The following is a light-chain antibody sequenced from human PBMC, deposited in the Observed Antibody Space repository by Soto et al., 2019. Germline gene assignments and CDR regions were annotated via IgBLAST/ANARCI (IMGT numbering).Light chain of an antibody. CDR2: AAS. J-gene: IGKJ1*01. CDR3: QQSYSTPQS. Sequence: DIQMTQSPSYLSASVGDRVTITCRTSQSIRSYLNWYQQKPGKAPKFLIYAASNLHSGVPSRFSGSGSGTDFTLTISSLQPDDFATYYCQQSYSTPQSFGQATMVEIK. CDR1: QSIRSY. V-gene: IGKV1-39*01.